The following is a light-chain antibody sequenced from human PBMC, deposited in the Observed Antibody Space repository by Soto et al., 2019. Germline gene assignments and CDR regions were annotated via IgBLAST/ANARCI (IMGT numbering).Light chain of an antibody. CDR1: QSVSDN. CDR3: QQYNTWALFT. Sequence: EIVMTQTPVTLSVSPGETATLSCGASQSVSDNVAWYQQKPGQAPRLLIYGASTRATGVPARFSGSGSGTEFTLTVSNLQSEDLGVYYCQQYNTWALFTFGQGTKLEIK. J-gene: IGKJ2*01. V-gene: IGKV3-15*01. CDR2: GAS.